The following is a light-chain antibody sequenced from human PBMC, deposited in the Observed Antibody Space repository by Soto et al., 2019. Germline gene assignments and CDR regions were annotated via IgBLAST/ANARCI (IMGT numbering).Light chain of an antibody. V-gene: IGLV1-40*01. CDR2: VNT. CDR1: SSNIGAGYD. J-gene: IGLJ2*01. CDR3: QSYDTHLSGVI. Sequence: QSVLTQPPSLSGAPGQRVTISCTGSSSNIGAGYDVHWYQQLPGTAPKLLIYVNTNRPSGVPDRFSGSKSGTSASLAIAGLQAEDEADYYCQSYDTHLSGVIFGGGTKLTVL.